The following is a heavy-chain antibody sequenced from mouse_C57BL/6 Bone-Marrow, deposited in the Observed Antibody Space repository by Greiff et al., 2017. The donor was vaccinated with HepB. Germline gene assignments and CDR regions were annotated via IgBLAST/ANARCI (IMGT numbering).Heavy chain of an antibody. D-gene: IGHD6-2*01. J-gene: IGHJ1*03. CDR3: ARDCRVFYWYFDV. V-gene: IGHV5-16*01. Sequence: EVQRVESEGGLVQPGSSMKLSCTASGFTFSDYYMACVRQVPEKGLEWVANINYDGSSTYYLDSLKSRFIISRDNAKNILYLQMSSLKSEDTATYYCARDCRVFYWYFDVWGTGTTVTVSS. CDR2: INYDGSST. CDR1: GFTFSDYY.